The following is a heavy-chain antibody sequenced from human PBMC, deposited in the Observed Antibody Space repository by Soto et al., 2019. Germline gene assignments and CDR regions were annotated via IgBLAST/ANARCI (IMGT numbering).Heavy chain of an antibody. Sequence: SETLSLTCTVSGGSISSYYWSWIRQPPGKGLEWTGYIYYSGSTNYNPSLKSRVTISVDASKNQFSLKLSSVTAADTAVYYCARHCSGGSCYSGSFDPWGQGTLVTVSS. CDR2: IYYSGST. CDR1: GGSISSYY. J-gene: IGHJ5*02. V-gene: IGHV4-59*08. CDR3: ARHCSGGSCYSGSFDP. D-gene: IGHD2-15*01.